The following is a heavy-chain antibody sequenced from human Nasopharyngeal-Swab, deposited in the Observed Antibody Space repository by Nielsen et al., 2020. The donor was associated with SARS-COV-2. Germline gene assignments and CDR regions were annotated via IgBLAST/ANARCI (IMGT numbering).Heavy chain of an antibody. Sequence: VCHAPERGVEWVSRIDHNGGNTQYADSVKGRFTTSRDNSKNTLYLEVNSLRAEDTAVYYCAKEGLSIAAAGTVDYWGQGTLVTVSS. CDR2: IDHNGGNT. V-gene: IGHV3-23*01. D-gene: IGHD6-13*01. J-gene: IGHJ4*02. CDR3: AKEGLSIAAAGTVDY.